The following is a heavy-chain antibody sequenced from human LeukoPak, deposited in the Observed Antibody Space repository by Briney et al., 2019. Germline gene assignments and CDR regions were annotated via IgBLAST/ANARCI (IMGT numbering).Heavy chain of an antibody. D-gene: IGHD4-17*01. CDR1: GGSISSGTYY. V-gene: IGHV4-61*02. J-gene: IGHJ5*02. CDR3: ARGDGDYGWFDP. CDR2: IYTSGST. Sequence: SETLSLTCTVSGGSISSGTYYWSWIRQPAGKGLEWIGRIYTSGSTNYNPSLQSRVTISVDTSKNHFSLKLSSVTAADTAVYYCARGDGDYGWFDPWGQGTLVTVSS.